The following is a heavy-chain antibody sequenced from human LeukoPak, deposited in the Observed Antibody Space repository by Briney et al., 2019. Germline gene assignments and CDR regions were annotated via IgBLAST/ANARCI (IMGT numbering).Heavy chain of an antibody. Sequence: SETLSLTCTVSGDSVTSGTFYWAWLRQPAGKGLEWIATVYYTGSTYYNPSLKSRVTISMDTSKNQFSLDLRSVVAPDTAVYYCARHSGSGSLSRPFDPWGQGTLVTVSS. D-gene: IGHD3-10*01. CDR2: VYYTGST. CDR1: GDSVTSGTFY. J-gene: IGHJ5*02. V-gene: IGHV4-39*01. CDR3: ARHSGSGSLSRPFDP.